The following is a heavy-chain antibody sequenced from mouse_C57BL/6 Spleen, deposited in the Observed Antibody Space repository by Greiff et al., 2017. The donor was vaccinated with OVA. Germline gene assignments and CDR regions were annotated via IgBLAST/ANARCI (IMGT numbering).Heavy chain of an antibody. CDR2: IYWDDDK. CDR1: GFSLSTSGMG. J-gene: IGHJ4*01. D-gene: IGHD2-5*01. Sequence: QVTLKECGPGILQSSQTLSLTCSFSGFSLSTSGMGVSWIRQPSGKGLEWLAHIYWDDDKRYNPSLKSRLTISKDTSRNQVFLKITSVDTADTATYYCARRADGSNYPYAMDYWGQGTSVTVSS. CDR3: ARRADGSNYPYAMDY. V-gene: IGHV8-12*01.